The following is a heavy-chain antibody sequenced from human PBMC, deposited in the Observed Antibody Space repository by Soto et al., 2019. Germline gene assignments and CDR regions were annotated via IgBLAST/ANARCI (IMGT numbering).Heavy chain of an antibody. CDR1: GFIFSSYG. Sequence: QVQLVESGGGVVQPGRSLRLSCAASGFIFSSYGMHWVRQAPGKGREWVAVISYEGSHTYYADSVKGRFTITRDNSKNTLYLQMNSLRPEDTAVYYCAKEVHCGGGSCSWSEGFDYWGQGTLVTVSS. V-gene: IGHV3-30*18. J-gene: IGHJ4*02. CDR3: AKEVHCGGGSCSWSEGFDY. D-gene: IGHD2-15*01. CDR2: ISYEGSHT.